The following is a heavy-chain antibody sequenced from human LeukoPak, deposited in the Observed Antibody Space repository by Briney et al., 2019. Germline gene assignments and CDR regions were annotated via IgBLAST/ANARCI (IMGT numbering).Heavy chain of an antibody. CDR3: AKSGYNRFDY. Sequence: GGSLRLSCAASGFSFSSYAMSWVRQAPGKGLEWVSNISGRDGSTYYADSVKGRFTISRDNFKNTLYLQMNSLRAEDTAVYYCAKSGYNRFDYWGQGTLVTVSS. J-gene: IGHJ4*02. CDR1: GFSFSSYA. V-gene: IGHV3-23*01. D-gene: IGHD5-24*01. CDR2: ISGRDGST.